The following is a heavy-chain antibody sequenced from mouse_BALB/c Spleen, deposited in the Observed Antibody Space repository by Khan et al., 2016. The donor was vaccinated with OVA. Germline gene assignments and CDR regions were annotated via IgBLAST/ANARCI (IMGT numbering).Heavy chain of an antibody. V-gene: IGHV1-7*01. CDR3: VNHGSSSAWFTY. D-gene: IGHD1-1*01. J-gene: IGHJ3*01. Sequence: LEVSGAELAKPGASVKMSCKASGYTFTNYWMHWVKQRPGQGLEWIGYINPSTDYTEYNQKFKDKATLTADKSSSTAYMQLTSLTSDDSSLYYCVNHGSSSAWFTYWGQGTLVTVSA. CDR1: GYTFTNYW. CDR2: INPSTDYT.